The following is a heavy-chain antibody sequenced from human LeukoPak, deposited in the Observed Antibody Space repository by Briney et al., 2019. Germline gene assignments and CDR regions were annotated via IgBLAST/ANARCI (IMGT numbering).Heavy chain of an antibody. CDR1: GYTFTSYG. CDR2: ISAYNGNT. J-gene: IGHJ6*02. V-gene: IGHV1-18*01. CDR3: ARDIAVAGTSYGMDV. D-gene: IGHD6-19*01. Sequence: ASVKVSCKASGYTFTSYGISWVRQAPGQGLEWMGWISAYNGNTNYAQKLQGRVTMTTDTSTSTAYMELRSLRSDDTAVYYCARDIAVAGTSYGMDVWGQGTTVTVS.